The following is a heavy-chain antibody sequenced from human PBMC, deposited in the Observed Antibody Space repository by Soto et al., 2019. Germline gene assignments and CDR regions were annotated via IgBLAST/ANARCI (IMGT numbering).Heavy chain of an antibody. V-gene: IGHV1-3*01. CDR2: INGGSGDT. Sequence: QVQLVQSGAEVKKPGASVRISCKASGYSFSNYAMHWVRLAPGQSLEWMGWINGGSGDTKYSQKFQGRVTMTRDTSASTAYMELSSRRSEDPAVYYCASVVPPKAILTGDYIPSHAMDVWGHGTTVPVSS. CDR3: ASVVPPKAILTGDYIPSHAMDV. D-gene: IGHD3-9*01. J-gene: IGHJ6*02. CDR1: GYSFSNYA.